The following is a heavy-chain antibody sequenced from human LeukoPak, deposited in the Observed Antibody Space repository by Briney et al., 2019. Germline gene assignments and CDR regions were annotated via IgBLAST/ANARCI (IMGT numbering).Heavy chain of an antibody. V-gene: IGHV3-7*04. CDR3: ARGHYYDSSGYWSAFDI. CDR2: IKQDGSEK. Sequence: GGSLRLSCAASGFTFSSYWMSWVRQAPGKGLEWVANIKQDGSEKYYVDSVKGRFTISRDNAKNSLYLQMNSLRAEDTAVYYCARGHYYDSSGYWSAFDIWGQGTMVTVSS. J-gene: IGHJ3*02. CDR1: GFTFSSYW. D-gene: IGHD3-22*01.